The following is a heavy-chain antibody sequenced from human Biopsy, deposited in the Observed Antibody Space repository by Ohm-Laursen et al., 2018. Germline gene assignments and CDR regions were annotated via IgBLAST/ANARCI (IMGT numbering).Heavy chain of an antibody. V-gene: IGHV4-59*01. CDR2: IYYSGST. J-gene: IGHJ6*02. D-gene: IGHD2/OR15-2a*01. CDR1: GGSISSDY. CDR3: ARATNSTGWPYYYFYGMDV. Sequence: SEILSLTCTVSGGSISSDYWSWIRQTPGKGLEWIGYIYYSGSTNYNPSLKGRVTISVDTSKNQFSLRLNSVTAADTAVYYCARATNSTGWPYYYFYGMDVWGQGTTVTVSS.